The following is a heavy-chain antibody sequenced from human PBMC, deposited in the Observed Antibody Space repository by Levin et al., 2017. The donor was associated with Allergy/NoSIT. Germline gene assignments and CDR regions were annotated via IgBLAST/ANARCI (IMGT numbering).Heavy chain of an antibody. V-gene: IGHV4-59*08. D-gene: IGHD3-22*01. CDR1: GGFISSYY. CDR3: ARHGYYYDYVDY. Sequence: PSETLSLTCTVSGGFISSYYWSWIRQPPGKGLEWIGYIYYSGSTNYNPSLKSRVTISVDTSKNQFSLNLSSVTAADTAVYYCARHGYYYDYVDYWGQGILVTVSS. CDR2: IYYSGST. J-gene: IGHJ4*02.